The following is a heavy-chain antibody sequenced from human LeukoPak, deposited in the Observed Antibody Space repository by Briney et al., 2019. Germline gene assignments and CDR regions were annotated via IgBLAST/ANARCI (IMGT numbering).Heavy chain of an antibody. J-gene: IGHJ4*02. CDR1: GFTFSDFH. D-gene: IGHD1-26*01. CDR3: ARLSGTYSRGGDH. CDR2: ISGSGYAI. V-gene: IGHV3-11*01. Sequence: GGSLRLSCTASGFTFSDFHMSWIRQAPGKGLEWVSHISGSGYAIHHPGSVKGRFTISRDNAKDSLYLQMNSLRVEDSAVYYCARLSGTYSRGGDHWGQGTLVTVSS.